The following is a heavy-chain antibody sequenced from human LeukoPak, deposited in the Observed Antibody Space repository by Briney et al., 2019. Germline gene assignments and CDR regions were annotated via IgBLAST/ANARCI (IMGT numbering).Heavy chain of an antibody. CDR3: ARHPVVMTARGMIDD. Sequence: SETLSLTCAVYGGSFSGYHYWSWIRQPPGKGLEWIGEIDHSGSTNYNPSLKSRLTMSVDTSKNQFSLRLNSVTAADTAVYYCARHPVVMTARGMIDDWGQGTLVVVSS. CDR1: GGSFSGYHY. CDR2: IDHSGST. V-gene: IGHV4-34*01. J-gene: IGHJ4*02. D-gene: IGHD2-21*02.